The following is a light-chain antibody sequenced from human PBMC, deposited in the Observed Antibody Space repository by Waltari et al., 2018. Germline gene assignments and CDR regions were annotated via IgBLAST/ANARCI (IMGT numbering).Light chain of an antibody. CDR1: SCSDSTTSY. Sequence: QTVVNQEPSLSLSPGGTVTITCALTSCSDSTTSYATCYQQTPVQPPRTLVYKGRIRASGVPDRFSCSVLGNTAALTITGAQADVESNYYCSLYMGSGIWVFGGGTKLTVL. CDR3: SLYMGSGIWV. V-gene: IGLV8-61*01. CDR2: KGR. J-gene: IGLJ3*02.